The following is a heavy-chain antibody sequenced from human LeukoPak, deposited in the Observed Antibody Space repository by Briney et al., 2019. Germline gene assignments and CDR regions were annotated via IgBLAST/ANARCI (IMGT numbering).Heavy chain of an antibody. V-gene: IGHV1-8*03. J-gene: IGHJ2*01. CDR1: GYTFTSYY. CDR3: ARDLRSWYFDL. Sequence: ASVKVSCKASGYTFTSYYMHWVRQATGQGLEWMGWMNPNSGNTGYAQKFQGRVTITRNTSISTAYMELSSLRSEDTAVYYCARDLRSWYFDLWGRGTLVTVSS. CDR2: MNPNSGNT. D-gene: IGHD5-12*01.